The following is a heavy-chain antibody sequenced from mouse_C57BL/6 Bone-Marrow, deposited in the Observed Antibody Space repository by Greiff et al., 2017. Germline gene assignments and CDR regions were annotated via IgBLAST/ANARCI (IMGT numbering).Heavy chain of an antibody. CDR3: AISIYYDYEGYYAMDY. V-gene: IGHV1-74*01. J-gene: IGHJ4*01. D-gene: IGHD2-4*01. CDR2: IHPSDSDT. Sequence: VQLQQSGAELVKPGASVKVSCKASGYTFTSYWMHWVKQRPGQGLEWIGRIHPSDSDTNYNQKFKGKATLTVDKSSSTAYMQLSSLTSEDSAVYYCAISIYYDYEGYYAMDYWGQGTSVTVSS. CDR1: GYTFTSYW.